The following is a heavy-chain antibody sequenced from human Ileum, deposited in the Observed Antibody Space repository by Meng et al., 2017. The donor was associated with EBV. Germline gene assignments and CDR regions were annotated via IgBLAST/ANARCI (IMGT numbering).Heavy chain of an antibody. Sequence: QVLRRAAGPGLFKPSGTLSLPGAVSGGSISSSNWWSWVRQPPGKGLEWIGKIYHSGITIYNPSLKSRVTMSVDNSKNQFSLKLNSMTAADTAVYYCARDPTGGEDHQRVWGQGTLVTVSS. CDR2: IYHSGIT. J-gene: IGHJ4*02. CDR3: ARDPTGGEDHQRV. CDR1: GGSISSSNW. D-gene: IGHD1-14*01. V-gene: IGHV4-4*02.